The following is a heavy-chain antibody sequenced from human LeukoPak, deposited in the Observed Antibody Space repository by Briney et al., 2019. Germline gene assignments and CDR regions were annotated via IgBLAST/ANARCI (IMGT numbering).Heavy chain of an antibody. J-gene: IGHJ4*02. D-gene: IGHD6-6*01. CDR2: INHSGST. V-gene: IGHV4-34*01. CDR3: ARGKAAKAARPLFDY. Sequence: SETLSLTCAFYGGSFSGYYWSWIRQPPGKGLEWIGEINHSGSTNYNPSLKSRVTISVDTSKNQFSLKLSSVTAADTAVYYCARGKAAKAARPLFDYWGQGTLVTVSS. CDR1: GGSFSGYY.